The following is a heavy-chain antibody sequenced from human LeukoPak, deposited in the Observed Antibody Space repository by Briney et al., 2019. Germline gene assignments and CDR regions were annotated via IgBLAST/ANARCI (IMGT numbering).Heavy chain of an antibody. CDR2: IRYDGSNK. J-gene: IGHJ4*02. D-gene: IGHD1-7*01. Sequence: GGSLRLSCAASGFTFSSYGMHWVRQAPGKGLEWVAFIRYDGSNKYYADSVKGRFTISRDNSKNTLYLQMNSLRAEDTAVYYCARVDQGNYDNHRLDYWGQGTLVTVSS. V-gene: IGHV3-30*02. CDR1: GFTFSSYG. CDR3: ARVDQGNYDNHRLDY.